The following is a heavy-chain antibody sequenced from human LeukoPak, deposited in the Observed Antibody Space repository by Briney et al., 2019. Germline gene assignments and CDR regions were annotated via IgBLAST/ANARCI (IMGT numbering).Heavy chain of an antibody. CDR2: IRASGGRT. Sequence: GGSLRLSCAASGFSFSTYAMTWVRQAPGRGLDWVSEIRASGGRTFYADSVKGRFTISRDNSKNMLYLQMNSLTADDTAVYYCVRYDSGSYYEGAVWGQGTTVTVSS. J-gene: IGHJ6*02. CDR3: VRYDSGSYYEGAV. CDR1: GFSFSTYA. V-gene: IGHV3-23*01. D-gene: IGHD3-10*01.